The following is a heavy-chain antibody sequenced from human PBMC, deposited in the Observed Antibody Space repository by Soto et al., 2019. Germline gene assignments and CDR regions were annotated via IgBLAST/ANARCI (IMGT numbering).Heavy chain of an antibody. J-gene: IGHJ5*02. CDR3: ARRGKEYTRSYWFYP. Sequence: GESLKISCKGSGYSFTNYWIGWVRQMPGKGLEWMGIIFPDDSDTRYNPSFQGQVTISADKSISTAYLQWSSLKASDTALYYCARRGKEYTRSYWFYPWGQGTQVTVSS. V-gene: IGHV5-51*01. D-gene: IGHD6-6*01. CDR2: IFPDDSDT. CDR1: GYSFTNYW.